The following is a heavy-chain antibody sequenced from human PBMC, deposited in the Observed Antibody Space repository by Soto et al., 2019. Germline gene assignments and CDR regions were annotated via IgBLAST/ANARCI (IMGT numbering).Heavy chain of an antibody. CDR3: ATLYFWSGYDNWFDP. CDR1: GGSISSYS. V-gene: IGHV4-59*01. CDR2: IYYSGST. J-gene: IGHJ5*02. D-gene: IGHD3-3*01. Sequence: SETLSLTCTVSGGSISSYSWSWIRQPPGKGLEWIGYIYYSGSTNYNPSLKSRVTISVDTSKNQFSLKLSSVTAADTAVYYCATLYFWSGYDNWFDPWGQGTLVTVSS.